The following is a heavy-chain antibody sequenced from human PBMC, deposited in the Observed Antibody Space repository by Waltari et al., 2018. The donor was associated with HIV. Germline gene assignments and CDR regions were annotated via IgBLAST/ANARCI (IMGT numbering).Heavy chain of an antibody. V-gene: IGHV1-8*01. Sequence: QVQLVQSGAEVKKPGASVKVSCKASGYTFNSYDINWVRQATGQGLEWMGWMNPNSGNTCYAQNFQGRVAMTRNTSISTAYMELSSLRSEDTAVYYCARVMGTADGRRLNWFDPWGQGTLVTVSS. CDR1: GYTFNSYD. J-gene: IGHJ5*02. D-gene: IGHD6-13*01. CDR3: ARVMGTADGRRLNWFDP. CDR2: MNPNSGNT.